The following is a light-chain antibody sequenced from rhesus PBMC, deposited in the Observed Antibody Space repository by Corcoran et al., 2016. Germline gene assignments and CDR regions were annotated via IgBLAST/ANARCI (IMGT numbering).Light chain of an antibody. V-gene: IGKV1-21*01. CDR1: QAITND. Sequence: DIQMTQSPSSLSASVGDRVTVTCRASQAITNDLAWYQQKPGETPKLLIYEASSLQSGVSSRFSGCGSGTDFTLTISSLQSEDFATYYCQHYYSAPWTFGQGTKVEIK. J-gene: IGKJ1*01. CDR2: EAS. CDR3: QHYYSAPWT.